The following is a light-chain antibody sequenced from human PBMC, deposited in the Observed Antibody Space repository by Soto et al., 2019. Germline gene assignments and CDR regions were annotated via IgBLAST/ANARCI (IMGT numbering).Light chain of an antibody. J-gene: IGKJ3*01. CDR3: QQRSNWLFT. V-gene: IGKV3-11*01. CDR1: KSDSSY. CDR2: DAS. Sequence: EIVLTQSPATLSLSPGERTTLSCRTSKSDSSYLAWYQQRPGQAPRLLIYDASNRATGIPARFSGSGSGTDFTLTISNLEPEDFAVYYCQQRSNWLFTFGPGTKVDIK.